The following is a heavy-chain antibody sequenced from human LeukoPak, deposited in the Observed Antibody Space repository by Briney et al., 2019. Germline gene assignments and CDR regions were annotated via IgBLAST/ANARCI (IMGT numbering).Heavy chain of an antibody. J-gene: IGHJ4*02. CDR1: GFTFDKYG. Sequence: GGSLRLSCAASGFTFDKYGMHWVRQAPGKGLEWVSGITWKSNIVGYADSVQSSFTISRDNAKTSLFLQMNSLRAEETALYYCARVVHASGSGSYFDYWGQGTLVTVSS. CDR2: ITWKSNIV. D-gene: IGHD3-10*01. V-gene: IGHV3-9*01. CDR3: ARVVHASGSGSYFDY.